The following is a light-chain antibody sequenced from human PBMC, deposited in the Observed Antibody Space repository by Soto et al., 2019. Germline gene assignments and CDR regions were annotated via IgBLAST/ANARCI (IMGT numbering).Light chain of an antibody. CDR2: GAS. CDR3: QQYCSSPWS. V-gene: IGKV3-20*01. Sequence: EIVLTQSPGTLSLSPGERATLSCRASQSVSSSYLAWYQQKPRQAPRLLIYGASRRATGIPDRFSGSGSGTDFTLTISRLEPVDFAVYYCQQYCSSPWSFGQGTMVEIK. CDR1: QSVSSSY. J-gene: IGKJ1*01.